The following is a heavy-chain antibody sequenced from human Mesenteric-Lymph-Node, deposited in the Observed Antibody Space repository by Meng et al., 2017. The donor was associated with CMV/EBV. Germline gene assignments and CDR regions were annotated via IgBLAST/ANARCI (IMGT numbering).Heavy chain of an antibody. CDR1: SGSISNDGYY. Sequence: CTVSSGSISNDGYYWSWIRQHPGKGLEWIGYTSDSGRTYNNPSLNSRLTISVYRSKNQFSLKLSSVTAADTAVYYCARAVEYYFDSWGQGTLVTVSS. J-gene: IGHJ4*02. CDR2: TSDSGRT. CDR3: ARAVEYYFDS. V-gene: IGHV4-31*03.